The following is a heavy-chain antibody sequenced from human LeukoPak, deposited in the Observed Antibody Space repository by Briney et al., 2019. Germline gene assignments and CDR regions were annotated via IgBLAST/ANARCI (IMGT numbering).Heavy chain of an antibody. CDR1: GYTFTSYD. CDR3: ARGLPLGYCTYGVCYPPKHFDF. CDR2: VNPKSGNT. J-gene: IGHJ4*02. D-gene: IGHD2-8*01. V-gene: IGHV1-8*03. Sequence: SVKVSCKASGYTFTSYDINWVRQAPGQGLEWMGWVNPKSGNTGYKQKFQVRVTITRDTSITTAYMELSSLTSDDTAVYFCARGLPLGYCTYGVCYPPKHFDFWGQGTLVTVSS.